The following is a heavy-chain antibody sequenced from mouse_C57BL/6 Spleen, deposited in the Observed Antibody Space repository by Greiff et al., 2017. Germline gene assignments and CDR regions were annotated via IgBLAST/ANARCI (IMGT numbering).Heavy chain of an antibody. CDR3: ANKIGSSVFAY. CDR2: INPNNGGT. V-gene: IGHV1-18*01. Sequence: EVQLQQSGPELVKPGASVKIPCKASGYTFTDYNMDWVKQSHGKSLEWIGDINPNNGGTIYNQKFKGKATLTVDKSSSTAYMELRSLTSEDTAVYYCANKIGSSVFAYWGQGTLVTVSA. CDR1: GYTFTDYN. J-gene: IGHJ3*01. D-gene: IGHD1-1*01.